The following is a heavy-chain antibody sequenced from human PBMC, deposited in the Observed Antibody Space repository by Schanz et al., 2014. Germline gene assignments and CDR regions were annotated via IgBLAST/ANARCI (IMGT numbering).Heavy chain of an antibody. Sequence: VQLVDSGGGLVQPGGSLRLSCAASGFTVSNSYIHWVRQAPGKGLEWVALIWYDGSNEYYADSVKGRFTISRDNPKKTLYLQMNSLRAEDTAVYYCARDHQWLARYYMDVWGKGTTVTVSS. J-gene: IGHJ6*03. CDR2: IWYDGSNE. CDR1: GFTVSNSY. D-gene: IGHD6-19*01. V-gene: IGHV3-33*08. CDR3: ARDHQWLARYYMDV.